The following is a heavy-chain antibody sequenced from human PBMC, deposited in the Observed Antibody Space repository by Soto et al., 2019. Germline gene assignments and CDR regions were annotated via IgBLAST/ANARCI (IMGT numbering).Heavy chain of an antibody. J-gene: IGHJ4*02. Sequence: GGSLRLSCAASGFTFTRYSMNWVRQAPGKGLEWVSSISSTTNYIYYGDSMKGRFTISRDNAKNSLYLEMNSLRAEDTAVYYYARESEDLTSNFDYWGQGTLVTVSS. CDR2: ISSTTNYI. V-gene: IGHV3-21*06. CDR1: GFTFTRYS. CDR3: ARESEDLTSNFDY.